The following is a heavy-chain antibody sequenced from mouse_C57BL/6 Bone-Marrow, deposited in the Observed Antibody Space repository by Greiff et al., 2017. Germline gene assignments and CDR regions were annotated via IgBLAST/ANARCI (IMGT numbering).Heavy chain of an antibody. J-gene: IGHJ3*01. Sequence: VQLQQPGAELVKPGASVKMSCKASGYTFTSYWITWVKQRPGQGLEWIGDIYPGSGSTNYNEKFKSKATLTVDTSSSTAYMQLSSLTSEDSAVYYCAKDDYDLAWFAYGGQGTLVTVSA. CDR3: AKDDYDLAWFAY. D-gene: IGHD2-4*01. V-gene: IGHV1-55*01. CDR1: GYTFTSYW. CDR2: IYPGSGST.